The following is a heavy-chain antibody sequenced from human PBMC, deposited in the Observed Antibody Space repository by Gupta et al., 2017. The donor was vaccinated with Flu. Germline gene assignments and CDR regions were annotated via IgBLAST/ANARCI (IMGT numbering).Heavy chain of an antibody. Sequence: QVQLQESGPGLVKPSETLSLTCAVSGYTISNGYYWGWIRQPPGQGLEWVGSIFHSGSTYYNPSLKSRVTISLDTSKNQFSLKLSSVTAADTAVYFCARGLRGAYSSSLPAFWYFDYWGQGTLVTVSS. CDR1: GYTISNGYY. J-gene: IGHJ4*02. D-gene: IGHD6-13*01. CDR3: ARGLRGAYSSSLPAFWYFDY. V-gene: IGHV4-38-2*01. CDR2: IFHSGST.